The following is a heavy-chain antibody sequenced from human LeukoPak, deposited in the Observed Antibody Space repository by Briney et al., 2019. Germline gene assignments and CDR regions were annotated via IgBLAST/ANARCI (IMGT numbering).Heavy chain of an antibody. J-gene: IGHJ5*02. CDR2: INHSGST. Sequence: PSETLSLTCAVCGGSFSGYYWSWIRQPPGKGLEWIGEINHSGSTNYNPSLKSRVTISVDTSKNQFSLKLSSVTAADTAVYYCARRMNWFDPWGQGTLVTVSS. V-gene: IGHV4-34*01. D-gene: IGHD2/OR15-2a*01. CDR3: ARRMNWFDP. CDR1: GGSFSGYY.